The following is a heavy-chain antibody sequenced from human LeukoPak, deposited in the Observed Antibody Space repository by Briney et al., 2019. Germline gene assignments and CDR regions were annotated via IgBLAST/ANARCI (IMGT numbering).Heavy chain of an antibody. CDR1: GGTFSSYA. J-gene: IGHJ4*02. Sequence: ASVKVSRKASGGTFSSYAISWVRQAPGQGLEWMGRIIPIFGTANYAQKFQGRVTITTDESTSTAYMELRSLRSDDTAVYYCARDEKKYCSGGSCPAYFDYWGQGTLVTVSS. CDR2: IIPIFGTA. D-gene: IGHD2-15*01. V-gene: IGHV1-69*05. CDR3: ARDEKKYCSGGSCPAYFDY.